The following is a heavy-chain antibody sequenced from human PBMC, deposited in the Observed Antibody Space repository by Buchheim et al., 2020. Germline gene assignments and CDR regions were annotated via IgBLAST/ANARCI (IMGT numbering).Heavy chain of an antibody. D-gene: IGHD3-22*01. CDR2: INPSGGRP. CDR1: GYTFSTSS. CDR3: ARDYYEVPEF. Sequence: QVQLVQSGPELKKPGASVKVSCKASGYTFSTSSMHWVRQAPGQGLEWMGIINPSGGRPTYAQPFQGRVTMTTDTSTHTVYMELSSLTSEDTAFYYCARDYYEVPEFWGQGTL. J-gene: IGHJ4*02. V-gene: IGHV1-46*01.